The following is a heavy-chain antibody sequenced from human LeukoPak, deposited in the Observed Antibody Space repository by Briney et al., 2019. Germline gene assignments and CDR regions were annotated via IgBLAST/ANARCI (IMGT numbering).Heavy chain of an antibody. CDR3: ARALIVVVPAASDAFDI. V-gene: IGHV3-7*01. D-gene: IGHD2-2*01. CDR1: EFTFSIYW. CDR2: IKEDGSEK. J-gene: IGHJ3*02. Sequence: GGSLRLSCAASEFTFSIYWMSWVRQAPGKGLEWVATIKEDGSEKYYVDSMKGRFTISRDNAKKSLYLQMNNLRAEDTAVYYCARALIVVVPAASDAFDIWGQGTMVTVSS.